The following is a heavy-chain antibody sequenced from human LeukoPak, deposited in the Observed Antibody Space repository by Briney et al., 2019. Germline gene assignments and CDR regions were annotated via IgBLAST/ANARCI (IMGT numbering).Heavy chain of an antibody. Sequence: SETLSLTCAVYGGSFSGYYWSWIRQPPGKGLEWIGEINHSGSTNYNPSLKSRVTISVDTSKNRFSLKLSSVTAADTAVYYCARGVYTMIVHWGQGTLVTVSS. D-gene: IGHD3-22*01. J-gene: IGHJ4*02. CDR2: INHSGST. CDR3: ARGVYTMIVH. CDR1: GGSFSGYY. V-gene: IGHV4-34*01.